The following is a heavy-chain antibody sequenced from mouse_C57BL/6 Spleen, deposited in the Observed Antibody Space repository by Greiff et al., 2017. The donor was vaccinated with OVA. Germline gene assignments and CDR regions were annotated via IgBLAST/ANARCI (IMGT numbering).Heavy chain of an antibody. V-gene: IGHV1-53*01. Sequence: QVQLQQPGTELVKPGASVKLSCKASGYTFTSYWMHWVKQRPGQGLEWIGNINPSNGGTNYNEKFKSKATLTVDKSSSTAYMQLSSLTSEDSAVYYCARGEGSSGYSYAMDYWGQGTSVTVSS. CDR3: ARGEGSSGYSYAMDY. CDR1: GYTFTSYW. CDR2: INPSNGGT. J-gene: IGHJ4*01. D-gene: IGHD3-2*02.